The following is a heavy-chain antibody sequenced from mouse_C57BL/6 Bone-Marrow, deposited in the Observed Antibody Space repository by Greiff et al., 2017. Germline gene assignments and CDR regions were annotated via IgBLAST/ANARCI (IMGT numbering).Heavy chain of an antibody. CDR1: GFNIKNTY. V-gene: IGHV14-3*01. D-gene: IGHD2-1*01. Sequence: EVKLMESVAELVRPGASVKLSCTASGFNIKNTYMHWVKQRPVQGLEWIGRIDPANGNTKYAPKFQGKATITADTSSNTAYLQLSSLTSEETAIFYWGRGDGNSPYYFDYWGQGTTLTVSS. CDR2: IDPANGNT. J-gene: IGHJ2*01. CDR3: GRGDGNSPYYFDY.